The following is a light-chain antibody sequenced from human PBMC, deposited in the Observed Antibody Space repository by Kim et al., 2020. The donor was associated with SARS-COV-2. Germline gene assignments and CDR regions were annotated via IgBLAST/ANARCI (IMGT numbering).Light chain of an antibody. CDR1: SSDIGSYAL. CDR2: EGS. J-gene: IGLJ2*01. Sequence: QSVLTQPASVSGSPGQSITISCTGTSSDIGSYALVSWYQQFPGKAPKLIIYEGSKRPSGVSPRFSGSKSGTTASLTISGLQAEDEADYYCCSHAGGGTMLFGGGTQLTVL. V-gene: IGLV2-23*01. CDR3: CSHAGGGTML.